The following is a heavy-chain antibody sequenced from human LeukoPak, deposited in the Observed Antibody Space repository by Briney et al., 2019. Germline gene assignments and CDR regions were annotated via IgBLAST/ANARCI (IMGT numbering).Heavy chain of an antibody. CDR3: AKGKVAGKTQLVGATKGFDY. D-gene: IGHD1-26*01. J-gene: IGHJ4*02. CDR1: GFTFGSYG. V-gene: IGHV3-30*02. CDR2: IRSDGSNK. Sequence: GSLRLSCAASGFTFGSYGMHWVRQAPGKGLEWVTFIRSDGSNKYYADSVKGRFTISRDNSKNTLYLQMNSLRAEDTAVYYCAKGKVAGKTQLVGATKGFDYWGQGTLVTVSS.